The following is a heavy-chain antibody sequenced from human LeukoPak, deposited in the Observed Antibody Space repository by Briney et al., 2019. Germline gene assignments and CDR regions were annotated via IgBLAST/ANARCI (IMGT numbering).Heavy chain of an antibody. CDR3: VKDGSGSYYTYYFDY. D-gene: IGHD3-10*01. Sequence: GGSLRLSCSASGFTFSRYAMHCVRQAPGKGLEYVSAVSSNGGGTYYADSVKGRFTISRDNSKNTLYLQMSSLRTEDTAVYYCVKDGSGSYYTYYFDYWGQGTLVTVSS. J-gene: IGHJ4*02. V-gene: IGHV3-64D*06. CDR1: GFTFSRYA. CDR2: VSSNGGGT.